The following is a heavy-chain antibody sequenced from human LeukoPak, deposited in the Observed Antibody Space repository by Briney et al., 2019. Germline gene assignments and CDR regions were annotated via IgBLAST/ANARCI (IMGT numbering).Heavy chain of an antibody. Sequence: GGSLRLSCSASGLTFSSYAMHWVRQAPGKGLEYVSAISSNGGSTYYADSVKGRFTISRDNSKNTLYLQMSSLRAEDTAVYYCVKDLGPMMAPPGFDYWGQGTLVTVSS. V-gene: IGHV3-64D*06. CDR1: GLTFSSYA. CDR3: VKDLGPMMAPPGFDY. D-gene: IGHD3-22*01. J-gene: IGHJ4*02. CDR2: ISSNGGST.